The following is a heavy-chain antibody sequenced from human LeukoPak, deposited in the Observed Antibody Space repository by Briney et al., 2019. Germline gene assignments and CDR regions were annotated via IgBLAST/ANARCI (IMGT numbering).Heavy chain of an antibody. CDR1: GFTFSSYA. CDR3: AKGRQLLDP. D-gene: IGHD1-7*01. V-gene: IGHV3-23*01. Sequence: GGSPRLSCAASGFTFSSYAMSWVRQAPGKGLEWVSSISGSSGTIDYADSVKGRFIISRDNSKNAQYLQMNSLRPEDTAVYYCAKGRQLLDPWGQGTLVTVSS. CDR2: ISGSSGTI. J-gene: IGHJ5*02.